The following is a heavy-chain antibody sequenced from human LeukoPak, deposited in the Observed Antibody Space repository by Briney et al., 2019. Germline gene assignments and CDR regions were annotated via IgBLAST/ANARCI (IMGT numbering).Heavy chain of an antibody. CDR2: IYYSGST. J-gene: IGHJ4*02. CDR1: GGSISSGGYY. Sequence: SQTLSLTCTVSGGSISSGGYYRGWIRQHPGNGLEWIGYIYYSGSTYYNPSLKSRVTISVDTSKNQFSLKLSSVTAADTAVYYCAREVAPYYYDSSGYYPSFDYWGQGTLVTVSS. V-gene: IGHV4-31*03. D-gene: IGHD3-22*01. CDR3: AREVAPYYYDSSGYYPSFDY.